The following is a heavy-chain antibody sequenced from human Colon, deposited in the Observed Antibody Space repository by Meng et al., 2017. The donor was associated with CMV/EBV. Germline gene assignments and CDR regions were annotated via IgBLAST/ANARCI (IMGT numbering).Heavy chain of an antibody. V-gene: IGHV4-34*01. CDR2: INHSGST. J-gene: IGHJ6*02. Sequence: SETLSLTCTVYGGSFSAYFWSWIRQPPGKGLEWIGEINHSGSTNYNPSLKSRVTISVDTSKNQFSLKLSSVTAADTAVYYCAGGSYGMDVWGQGTTVTVSS. CDR1: GGSFSAYF. CDR3: AGGSYGMDV.